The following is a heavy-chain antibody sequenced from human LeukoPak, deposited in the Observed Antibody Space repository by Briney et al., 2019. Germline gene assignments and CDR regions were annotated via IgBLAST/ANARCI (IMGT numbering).Heavy chain of an antibody. CDR3: APTRDSGWYFDY. J-gene: IGHJ4*02. Sequence: GGSLRLSCAASGFTFSSYAMHWVRQAPGKGLEWVAVISYDGSNKYYADSVKGRFTISRDNSKNTLYLQMNSLRAEDTAVYYCAPTRDSGWYFDYWGQGTLVTVSS. V-gene: IGHV3-30-3*01. CDR1: GFTFSSYA. D-gene: IGHD6-19*01. CDR2: ISYDGSNK.